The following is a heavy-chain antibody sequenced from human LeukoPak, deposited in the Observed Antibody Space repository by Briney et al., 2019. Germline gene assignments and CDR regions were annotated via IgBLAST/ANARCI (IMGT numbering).Heavy chain of an antibody. CDR3: ARVAYQGWFDP. V-gene: IGHV4-59*01. Sequence: SETLSLTCSVSGSSISSYYWSWIRQPPGKGLEWIGYIYYSSTNNNPSLKSRVTISVDRSKNQFSLKLSSVTAADTAVYYCARVAYQGWFDPWGQGTLVTVSS. CDR2: IYYSST. J-gene: IGHJ5*02. CDR1: GSSISSYY.